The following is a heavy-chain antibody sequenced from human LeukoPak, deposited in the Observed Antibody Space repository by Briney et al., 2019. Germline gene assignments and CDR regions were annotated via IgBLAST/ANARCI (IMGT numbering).Heavy chain of an antibody. CDR2: IYSGGCT. CDR3: AKDRGCYGDLDY. J-gene: IGHJ4*02. V-gene: IGHV3-66*01. CDR1: GLTVSSNY. Sequence: GGSLRPSCAASGLTVSSNYMSWVRQAPGKGLEWVAVIYSGGCTYFPDSVKGRFTISRDNSKNTLYLQMNSRRAEDTAVYYWAKDRGCYGDLDYWGQGTLVTVSS. D-gene: IGHD4-17*01.